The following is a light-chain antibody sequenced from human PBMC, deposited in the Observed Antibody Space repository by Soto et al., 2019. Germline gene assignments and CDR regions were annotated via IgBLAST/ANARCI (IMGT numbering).Light chain of an antibody. CDR2: SNS. Sequence: QSVLTQPPPVSGAPGQRVTISCSGSNSNIGSNTVNWYQQFPGTAPKLLVYSNSQRPSGVPDRFSGSRSGTSASLAISGLQSEDEADYHCAAWDDSLKAWVFGGGTKVTVL. CDR1: NSNIGSNT. J-gene: IGLJ3*02. CDR3: AAWDDSLKAWV. V-gene: IGLV1-44*01.